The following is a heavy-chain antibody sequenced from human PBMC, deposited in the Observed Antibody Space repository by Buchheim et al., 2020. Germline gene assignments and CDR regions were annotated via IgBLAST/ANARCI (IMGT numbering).Heavy chain of an antibody. J-gene: IGHJ4*02. CDR2: INPSGGST. V-gene: IGHV1-46*01. CDR3: ARVGVPKDDYVWGSYRSVFDY. Sequence: QVQLVQSGAEVKKPGASVKVSRKASGYTFTSYYMHWVRQAPGQGLEWMGIINPSGGSTSYAQKFQGRVTMTRDTSTSTVYMELSSLRSEDTAVYYCARVGVPKDDYVWGSYRSVFDYWGQGTL. D-gene: IGHD3-16*02. CDR1: GYTFTSYY.